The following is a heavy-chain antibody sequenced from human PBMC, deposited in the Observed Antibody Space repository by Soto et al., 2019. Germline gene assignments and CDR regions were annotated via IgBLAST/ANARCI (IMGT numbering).Heavy chain of an antibody. J-gene: IGHJ5*02. CDR2: ISAYNGNT. CDR3: ARFGALYYYDSSGYESGNWFDP. Sequence: QVQLVQSGAEVKKPGASVKVSCKASGYTFTSYGISWVRQAPGQGLEWMGWISAYNGNTNYAQKLQGRVTMTTDTSTSTAYMELRSLRSDDTAVYYCARFGALYYYDSSGYESGNWFDPWGQGTLVTVSS. V-gene: IGHV1-18*01. D-gene: IGHD3-22*01. CDR1: GYTFTSYG.